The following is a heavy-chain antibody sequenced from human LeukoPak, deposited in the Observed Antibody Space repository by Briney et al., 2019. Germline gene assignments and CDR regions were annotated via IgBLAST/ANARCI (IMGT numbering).Heavy chain of an antibody. V-gene: IGHV1-2*02. CDR3: ARVGDIVATISFFDY. J-gene: IGHJ4*02. D-gene: IGHD5-12*01. CDR2: INPNSGGT. CDR1: GYSFTSHY. Sequence: ASVKVSCKASGYSFTSHYMHWVRQAPGQGLEWMGWINPNSGGTNYAQKFQGRVTMTRDTSISTAYMELSRLRSDDTAVYYCARVGDIVATISFFDYWGQGTLVTVSS.